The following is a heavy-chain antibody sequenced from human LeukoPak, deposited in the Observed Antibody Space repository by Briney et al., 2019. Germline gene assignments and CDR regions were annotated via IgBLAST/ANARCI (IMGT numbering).Heavy chain of an antibody. CDR3: ARARYYYDSSGYLYFDY. D-gene: IGHD3-22*01. Sequence: SETLSLTSTVSGGSISGYYWSWIRQPPGKGLECVGYIFYSGSTNYNPSLKSRVIISVDTSKNQFSLKLSSVTAADTAVYYCARARYYYDSSGYLYFDYWGQGTLVTVSS. V-gene: IGHV4-59*01. J-gene: IGHJ4*02. CDR1: GGSISGYY. CDR2: IFYSGST.